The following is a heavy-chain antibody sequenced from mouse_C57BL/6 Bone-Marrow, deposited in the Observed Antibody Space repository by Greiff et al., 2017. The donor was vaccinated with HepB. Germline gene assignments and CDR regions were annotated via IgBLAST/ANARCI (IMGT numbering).Heavy chain of an antibody. CDR1: GYTFTSYW. Sequence: QVQLQQPGAELVRPGSSVKLSCKASGYTFTSYWMHWVKQRPIQGLEWIGNIDPSDSETHYNQKFKDKATLTVDKSSSTAYMQLSSLTSEDSAVYYCARRTVVPYWYFDVWGTGTTVTVSS. CDR3: ARRTVVPYWYFDV. V-gene: IGHV1-52*01. J-gene: IGHJ1*03. D-gene: IGHD1-1*01. CDR2: IDPSDSET.